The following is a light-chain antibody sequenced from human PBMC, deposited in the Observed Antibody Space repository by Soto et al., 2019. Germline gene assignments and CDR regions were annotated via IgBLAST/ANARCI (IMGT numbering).Light chain of an antibody. CDR1: QSVSTN. CDR3: QQHHERPPNLS. J-gene: IGKJ4*01. CDR2: SAS. Sequence: EIVMTQSPATLSVSPGERATLSCRASQSVSTNLAWYQQKPGHAPMLLIYSASFRATGILASFSGSGSGTEFTITISSLQSEDFAVSSCQQHHERPPNLSFGGGTKVEIK. V-gene: IGKV3-15*01.